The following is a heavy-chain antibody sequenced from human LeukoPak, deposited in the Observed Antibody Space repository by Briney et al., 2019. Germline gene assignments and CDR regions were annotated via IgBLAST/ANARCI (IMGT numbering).Heavy chain of an antibody. Sequence: PGGSLRLSCTASGFTFSLYAMNWVRQAPGKGPEWVSYINSESSDILYAGSVKGRFTISRDIAKNSLYLQMNSLRAEDTAVYYCARDTYRPQLIDSWGQGTLVTVSS. CDR1: GFTFSLYA. J-gene: IGHJ4*02. V-gene: IGHV3-21*01. CDR3: ARDTYRPQLIDS. D-gene: IGHD5-18*01. CDR2: INSESSDI.